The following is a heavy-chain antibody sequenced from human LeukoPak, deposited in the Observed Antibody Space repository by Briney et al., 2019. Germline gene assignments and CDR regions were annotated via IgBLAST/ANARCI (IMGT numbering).Heavy chain of an antibody. J-gene: IGHJ3*02. CDR3: ARLPPAASNDAFDI. Sequence: ASVKVSCKASGYTFTNYGITWVRQAPGQGLEWMGWISGYNGKTNYAQKLQGRVTMTTDSSTSTAYMELKSLRSDDTAVYYCARLPPAASNDAFDIWGQGTMVTASS. CDR1: GYTFTNYG. D-gene: IGHD6-13*01. V-gene: IGHV1-18*01. CDR2: ISGYNGKT.